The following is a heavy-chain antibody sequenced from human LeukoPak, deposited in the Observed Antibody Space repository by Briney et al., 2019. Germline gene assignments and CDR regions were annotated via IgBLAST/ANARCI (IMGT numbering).Heavy chain of an antibody. J-gene: IGHJ4*02. CDR2: IATDGRDK. D-gene: IGHD6-6*01. Sequence: GRSLRLSCAASGFTFTSHAMHWVRQAPGKGLEWATVIATDGRDKHYADSVKGRLTISRDNSKNTVYLQMDSLRTEDTAIYYCARDLTRSARYDFDFWGPGTLATVSS. CDR3: ARDLTRSARYDFDF. V-gene: IGHV3-30*04. CDR1: GFTFTSHA.